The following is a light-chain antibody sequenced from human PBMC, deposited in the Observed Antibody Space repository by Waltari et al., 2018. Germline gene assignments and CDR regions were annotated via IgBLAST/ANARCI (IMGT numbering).Light chain of an antibody. J-gene: IGKJ1*01. Sequence: DIQMTQSPSSLSASVGDRVTITCRASQSINSYLNWYQQKPGKAPKLLIYAASSLQSGVPSRFSGSGSGTDFTLTISSLQPEDFATYYCQQSYSTTRTFGQGTKVEIK. CDR1: QSINSY. CDR3: QQSYSTTRT. CDR2: AAS. V-gene: IGKV1-39*01.